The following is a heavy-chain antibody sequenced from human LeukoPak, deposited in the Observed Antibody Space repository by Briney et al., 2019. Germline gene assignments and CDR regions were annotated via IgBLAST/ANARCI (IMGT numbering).Heavy chain of an antibody. J-gene: IGHJ6*02. V-gene: IGHV3-64*01. CDR3: ARDQLVLSYYYGMDV. CDR2: ISSNGGIT. D-gene: IGHD6-13*01. Sequence: GGSLRLSCAASGFTFSSYAMHWVHQAPGKGLEYVSAISSNGGITYYANSVEGRFTISRDNSKNTLYLQMGSLRAEDMAVYYCARDQLVLSYYYGMDVWGQGTTVTVSS. CDR1: GFTFSSYA.